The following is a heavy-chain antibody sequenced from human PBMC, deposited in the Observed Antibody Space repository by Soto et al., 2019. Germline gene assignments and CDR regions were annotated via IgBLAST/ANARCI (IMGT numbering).Heavy chain of an antibody. V-gene: IGHV5-51*01. D-gene: IGHD3-22*01. J-gene: IGHJ3*02. CDR3: ATYYYDSSGYYRATDDAFDI. Sequence: VESLKISCNGSGYSFTSYWIGWVRQMPWKGLEWMGIIYPGDSDTRYSPSFQGQVTISADKSISTAYMELSSLRSEDTAVYYCATYYYDSSGYYRATDDAFDIWGQGTTVTVSS. CDR1: GYSFTSYW. CDR2: IYPGDSDT.